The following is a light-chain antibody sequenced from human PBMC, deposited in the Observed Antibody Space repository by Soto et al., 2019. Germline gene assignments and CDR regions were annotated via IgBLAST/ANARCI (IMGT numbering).Light chain of an antibody. V-gene: IGKV3-15*01. CDR1: QSVRSN. CDR2: DVS. Sequence: EVVMTQSPATLSVSPGERATLSCRASQSVRSNLAWYQQKPGQAPRLLIFDVSTRATGIPARFSGSGSGTEFTLSISSLQSEDFAVYYCQQSNDWRSITFGQGTRLEI. CDR3: QQSNDWRSIT. J-gene: IGKJ5*01.